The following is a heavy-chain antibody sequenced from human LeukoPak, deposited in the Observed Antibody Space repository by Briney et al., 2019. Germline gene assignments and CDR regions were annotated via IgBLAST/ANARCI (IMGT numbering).Heavy chain of an antibody. CDR1: GGSISSYY. CDR3: ARAEYSYGNWFDP. Sequence: SETLSLTCTVSGGSISSYYWSWIRQPPGKGLEWIGYIYYSGSTNYNPSLKSRVTISVDTSKNQFSLKLSSVTAADTAVYYCARAEYSYGNWFDPWGQGTLVTVSS. CDR2: IYYSGST. J-gene: IGHJ5*02. D-gene: IGHD5-18*01. V-gene: IGHV4-59*08.